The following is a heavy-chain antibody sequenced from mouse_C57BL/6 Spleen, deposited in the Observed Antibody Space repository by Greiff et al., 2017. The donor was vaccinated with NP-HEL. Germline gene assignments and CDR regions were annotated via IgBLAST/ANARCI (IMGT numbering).Heavy chain of an antibody. CDR2: IYPGDGDT. J-gene: IGHJ4*01. D-gene: IGHD4-1*01. CDR1: GYAFSSYW. Sequence: VQLQQSGAELVKPGASVKISCKASGYAFSSYWMNWVKQRPGKGLEWIGQIYPGDGDTNYNGKFKGKATLTADKSSSTAYMQLSSLTSEDSAVYFCAREGTGTNAMDYWGQGTSVTVSS. V-gene: IGHV1-80*01. CDR3: AREGTGTNAMDY.